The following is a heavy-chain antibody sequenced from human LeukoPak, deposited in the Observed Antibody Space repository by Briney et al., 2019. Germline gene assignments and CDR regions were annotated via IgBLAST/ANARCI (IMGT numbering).Heavy chain of an antibody. CDR3: AKAALLVGPAGFDY. CDR1: GFTFSSYG. V-gene: IGHV3-30*02. D-gene: IGHD2-2*01. J-gene: IGHJ4*02. Sequence: GGSLRLSCAASGFTFSSYGMHWVRQAPGKGLEWVAFIRYDGRNKYYADSVKGRFTISRDNSKNTLYLQINSLRAEDTAVYYCAKAALLVGPAGFDYWGQGTLVTVSS. CDR2: IRYDGRNK.